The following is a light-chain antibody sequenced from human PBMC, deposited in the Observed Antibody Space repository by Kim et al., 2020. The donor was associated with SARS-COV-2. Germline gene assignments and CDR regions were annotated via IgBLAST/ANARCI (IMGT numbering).Light chain of an antibody. J-gene: IGLJ3*02. V-gene: IGLV6-57*01. CDR2: ENN. Sequence: NFMLTQPHSVSESPGKTVTISCTRSSGSIASTNVQWYQQRPGTSPTAVIFENNQRPSGVPVRFSGSIDGSSNSASLTISGLKTEDEADYYCQSFDSNIQVFGGGTKLTVL. CDR1: SGSIASTN. CDR3: QSFDSNIQV.